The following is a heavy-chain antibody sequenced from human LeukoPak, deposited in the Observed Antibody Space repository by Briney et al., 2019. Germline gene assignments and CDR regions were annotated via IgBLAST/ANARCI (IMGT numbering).Heavy chain of an antibody. CDR1: GYTFIGYY. Sequence: ASVKVSCKASGYTFIGYYMHWVRQAPGQGLEWMGWINPNSGGTNYAQKFQGRVTMTRDTSISTAYMELSRLRSDDTAVYYCAREVVVSVGNDYWGQGTLVTVSS. CDR2: INPNSGGT. V-gene: IGHV1-2*02. CDR3: AREVVVSVGNDY. D-gene: IGHD3-22*01. J-gene: IGHJ4*02.